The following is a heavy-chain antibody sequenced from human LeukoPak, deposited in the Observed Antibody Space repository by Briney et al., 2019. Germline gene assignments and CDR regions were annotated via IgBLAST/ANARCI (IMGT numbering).Heavy chain of an antibody. CDR3: ATKSYSSSWRFNYYYYYMDV. CDR1: GYTLTELS. J-gene: IGHJ6*03. D-gene: IGHD6-13*01. V-gene: IGHV1-24*01. CDR2: FDPEDGET. Sequence: GASVKVSCKVSGYTLTELSMHWVRQAPGKGLEWMGGFDPEDGETIYAQKFQGRVTMTEDTSTDTAYMELSSLRSEDVAVYYCATKSYSSSWRFNYYYYYMDVWGKGTTVTISS.